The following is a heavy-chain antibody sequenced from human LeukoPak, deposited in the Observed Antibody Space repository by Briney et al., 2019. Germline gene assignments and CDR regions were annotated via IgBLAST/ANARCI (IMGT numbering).Heavy chain of an antibody. CDR3: ARGFDSKSTYFDF. V-gene: IGHV4-59*01. CDR2: IYYSGTT. Sequence: SETLSLTCTVSGGSISNSYWNWIRQPPGKGLEWIGYIYYSGTTKYNPSLASRVTISVDTSKNQFSLRLMSVTAADTAVYYCARGFDSKSTYFDFWGQGTLVTVSS. CDR1: GGSISNSY. D-gene: IGHD5-12*01. J-gene: IGHJ4*02.